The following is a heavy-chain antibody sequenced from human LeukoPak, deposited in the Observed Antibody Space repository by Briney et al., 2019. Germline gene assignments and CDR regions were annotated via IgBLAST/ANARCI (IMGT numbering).Heavy chain of an antibody. CDR2: IFSGGGR. V-gene: IGHV3-53*01. J-gene: IGHJ4*02. CDR1: GFTVSSNS. D-gene: IGHD3-16*01. Sequence: GGSLRLSCTVSGFTVSSNSMSWVRQAPGKRLDWVSVIFSGGGRNYADSVKGRFTISRDNSKNTLYLQMNSLRAEDTALYYCARDRLGAMLFFDSWGQGTLVTVSS. CDR3: ARDRLGAMLFFDS.